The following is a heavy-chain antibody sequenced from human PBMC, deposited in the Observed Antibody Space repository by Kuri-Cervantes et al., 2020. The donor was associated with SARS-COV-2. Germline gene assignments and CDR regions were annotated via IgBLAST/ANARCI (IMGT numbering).Heavy chain of an antibody. Sequence: SVKVSCKASGGTFSSYAISWVRQAPGQGLEWMGGIIPIFGTANYAQKFQGRVTITTDESTSTAHMELSSLRSEDTAVYYCARISSSWDRRFDYWGQGTLVTVSS. J-gene: IGHJ4*02. D-gene: IGHD6-6*01. V-gene: IGHV1-69*05. CDR3: ARISSSWDRRFDY. CDR2: IIPIFGTA. CDR1: GGTFSSYA.